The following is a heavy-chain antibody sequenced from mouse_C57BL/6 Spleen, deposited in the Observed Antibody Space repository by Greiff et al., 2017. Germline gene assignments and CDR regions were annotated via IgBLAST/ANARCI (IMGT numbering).Heavy chain of an antibody. CDR2: IDPSDSYT. CDR3: ARSRRGDY. V-gene: IGHV1-50*01. J-gene: IGHJ2*01. CDR1: GYTFTSYW. Sequence: QVQLQQPGAELVKPGASVKLSCKASGYTFTSYWMQWVKQRPGQGLEWIGEIDPSDSYTNYNQKFKGKATLTVDTSSSTAYIQLSSLTSEDSAVYDCARSRRGDYWGQGTTLTVSS.